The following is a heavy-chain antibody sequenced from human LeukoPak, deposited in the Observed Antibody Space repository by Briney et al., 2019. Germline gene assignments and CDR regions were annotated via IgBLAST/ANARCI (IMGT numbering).Heavy chain of an antibody. CDR2: INHSGST. Sequence: SETLSLTCAVYGGSFSGYYWSWIRQPPGKGLEWIGEINHSGSTNYNPSLKSRVTISVDTSENQFSLKLSSVTAADTAVYYCARQRIISSHYYMDVWGKGTTVTVSS. J-gene: IGHJ6*03. CDR1: GGSFSGYY. V-gene: IGHV4-34*01. D-gene: IGHD3-16*01. CDR3: ARQRIISSHYYMDV.